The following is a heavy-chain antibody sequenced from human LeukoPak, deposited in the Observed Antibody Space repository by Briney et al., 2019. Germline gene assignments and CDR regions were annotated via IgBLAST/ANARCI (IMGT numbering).Heavy chain of an antibody. CDR1: GFTFSRYS. CDR2: ISSSSSYI. Sequence: GGSLRLSCAASGFTFSRYSMNWVRQAPGKGLEWVSSISSSSSYIYYADSVKGRFTISRDNAKNSLSLQMNSLRAEYTAVYYCAKYYNSGWGNAFDIWGQGTMVTVSS. D-gene: IGHD6-19*01. V-gene: IGHV3-21*04. CDR3: AKYYNSGWGNAFDI. J-gene: IGHJ3*02.